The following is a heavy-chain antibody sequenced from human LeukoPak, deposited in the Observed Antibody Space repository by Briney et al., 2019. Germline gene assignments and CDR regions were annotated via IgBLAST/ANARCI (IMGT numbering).Heavy chain of an antibody. CDR2: INPNSGGT. CDR3: ARDLDSGFYAFDI. J-gene: IGHJ3*02. Sequence: ASVKVSCKASGYTFTGYYMHWVRQAPGQGLEWMGWINPNSGGTNYAQKFQGRVTMTRDTSISTAYMELSRLRSDDTAVYYCARDLDSGFYAFDIWGQGTMVTVSS. D-gene: IGHD3-22*01. V-gene: IGHV1-2*02. CDR1: GYTFTGYY.